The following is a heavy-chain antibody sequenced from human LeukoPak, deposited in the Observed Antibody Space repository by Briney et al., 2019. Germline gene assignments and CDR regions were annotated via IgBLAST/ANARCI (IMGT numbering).Heavy chain of an antibody. D-gene: IGHD6-13*01. CDR3: ARADSSSWYWFDP. J-gene: IGHJ5*02. CDR2: INSNSGGT. CDR1: GYTFTGHF. V-gene: IGHV1-2*02. Sequence: GASVKVSFKASGYTFTGHFMHWVRQAPGQGLEWMGWINSNSGGTNYAQKFQGRVTMTRDTSISTAYMEMSRLISDDTAVYYCARADSSSWYWFDPWGQGTLVTVSS.